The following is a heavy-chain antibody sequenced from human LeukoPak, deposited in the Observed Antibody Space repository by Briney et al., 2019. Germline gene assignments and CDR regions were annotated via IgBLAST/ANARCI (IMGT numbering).Heavy chain of an antibody. CDR2: ISSSSSTI. Sequence: GGSLRLSCAASGFTFSSYGMNWVRQAPGKGLEWVSYISSSSSTIYYADSVKGRFTISRDNAKNSLYLQMNSLRAEDTAVYYCARSDGSPPLYYYYYGMDVWGQGTTVTVSS. V-gene: IGHV3-48*03. D-gene: IGHD1-26*01. J-gene: IGHJ6*02. CDR1: GFTFSSYG. CDR3: ARSDGSPPLYYYYYGMDV.